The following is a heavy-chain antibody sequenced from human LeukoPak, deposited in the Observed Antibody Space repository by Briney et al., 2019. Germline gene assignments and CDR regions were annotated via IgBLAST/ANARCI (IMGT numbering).Heavy chain of an antibody. CDR2: IYPDDSQT. Sequence: GESLKISCTGSGYRFTSQWIGWVRQMPGKGLQWMGIIYPDDSQTKYSPSFQGQVTISADKSISTAYLQWSSLKASDTAMYYCARRGGYNYGYFDYWGQGTQVTVSS. D-gene: IGHD5-18*01. CDR1: GYRFTSQW. V-gene: IGHV5-51*01. J-gene: IGHJ4*02. CDR3: ARRGGYNYGYFDY.